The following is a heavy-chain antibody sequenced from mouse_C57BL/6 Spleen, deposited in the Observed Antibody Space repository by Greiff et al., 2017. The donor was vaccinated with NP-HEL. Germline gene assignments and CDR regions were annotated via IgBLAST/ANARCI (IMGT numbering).Heavy chain of an antibody. CDR3: AKYRGTTVHHWSCDV. J-gene: IGHJ1*03. D-gene: IGHD1-1*01. CDR1: GFTFSDYY. Sequence: EVKVVESEGGLVQPGSSMKLSCTASGFTFSDYYMAWVRQVPEKGLEWVANIIYDGSSTYYLDSLKSRFIISRDNAKNILYLQMSSLKSEDTATYYGAKYRGTTVHHWSCDVWGTGTTVTVSS. V-gene: IGHV5-16*01. CDR2: IIYDGSST.